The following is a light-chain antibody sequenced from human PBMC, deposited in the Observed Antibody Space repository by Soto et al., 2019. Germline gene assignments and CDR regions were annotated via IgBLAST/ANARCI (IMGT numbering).Light chain of an antibody. V-gene: IGKV2-28*01. CDR2: MGS. J-gene: IGKJ2*01. Sequence: DIVVTQSPLSLPVTPGEPASISCRSSQSLVHSNGYNYLDWYLQKPGQSPQLLIYMGSYRASGVPDRFSGSGSGTDFTLKISRVEAEDVGVYHCMQTLQSRTFGQGTKLEIK. CDR1: QSLVHSNGYNY. CDR3: MQTLQSRT.